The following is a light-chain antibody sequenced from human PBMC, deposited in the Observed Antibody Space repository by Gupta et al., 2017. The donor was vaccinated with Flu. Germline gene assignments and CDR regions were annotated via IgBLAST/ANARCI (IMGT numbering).Light chain of an antibody. Sequence: PGERATLSCSASQSVSSYLAWYQQKPGQAPRLLIYDASNRATGIPARFSGSGSGTDFTLTISSLEPEDLAVDYCQQRSNWLTFGGGTKVEIK. CDR1: QSVSSY. V-gene: IGKV3-11*01. CDR2: DAS. J-gene: IGKJ4*01. CDR3: QQRSNWLT.